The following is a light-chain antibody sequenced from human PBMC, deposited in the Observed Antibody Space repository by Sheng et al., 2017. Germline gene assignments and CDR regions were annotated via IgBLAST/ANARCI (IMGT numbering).Light chain of an antibody. V-gene: IGKV3-20*01. CDR3: HQYSRSPET. CDR2: GAS. Sequence: EIVLTQSPGTLSLSPGESATLSCRASQSVSSSYLAWYQQKPGQAPRLLMSGASTRATGIPDRFSGSGSGTDFTLTISRLEPEDFAVYYCHQYSRSPETFGPGTKVDIK. J-gene: IGKJ3*01. CDR1: QSVSSSY.